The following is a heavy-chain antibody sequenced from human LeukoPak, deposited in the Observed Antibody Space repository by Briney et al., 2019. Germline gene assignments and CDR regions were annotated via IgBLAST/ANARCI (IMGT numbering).Heavy chain of an antibody. Sequence: GGSLRISCAASGFTFSSYAMSWVRQAPGKGLEWVSAISGSGGSTYYADSVKGRFTISRDNSKNPLYLQMNSLRAEDTAVYYCATGLGYDWFDYWGQGTLVTVSS. CDR1: GFTFSSYA. V-gene: IGHV3-23*01. CDR3: ATGLGYDWFDY. D-gene: IGHD5-12*01. CDR2: ISGSGGST. J-gene: IGHJ4*02.